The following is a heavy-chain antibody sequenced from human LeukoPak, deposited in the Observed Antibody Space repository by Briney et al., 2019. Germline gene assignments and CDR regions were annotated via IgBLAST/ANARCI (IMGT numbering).Heavy chain of an antibody. CDR2: ISSSSSYI. Sequence: GGSLRLSCAASGFTFSSYSMNWVRQAPGKGLEWVSSISSSSSYIYYADSVKGRFTISRDNSKNTLYLQMNSLRAEDTAVYYCARVLVAGTALDYWGQGTLVTVSS. V-gene: IGHV3-21*04. CDR1: GFTFSSYS. CDR3: ARVLVAGTALDY. J-gene: IGHJ4*02. D-gene: IGHD1-1*01.